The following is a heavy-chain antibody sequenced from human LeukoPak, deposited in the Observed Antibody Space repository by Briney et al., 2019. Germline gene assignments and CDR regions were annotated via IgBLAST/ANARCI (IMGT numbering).Heavy chain of an antibody. CDR3: ASRISRYYSSSWEKDGMDV. D-gene: IGHD6-13*01. Sequence: SGGSLRLSCAASGFTFSSYAMSWVRQAPGKGLEWVSVIYSGGSTYYADSVKGRFTISRDNSKNTLYLQMNSLRAEDTAVYYCASRISRYYSSSWEKDGMDVWGQGTTVTVSS. J-gene: IGHJ6*02. CDR2: IYSGGST. V-gene: IGHV3-66*02. CDR1: GFTFSSYA.